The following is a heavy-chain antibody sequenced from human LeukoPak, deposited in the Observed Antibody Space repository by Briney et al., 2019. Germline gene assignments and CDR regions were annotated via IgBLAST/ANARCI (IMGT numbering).Heavy chain of an antibody. J-gene: IGHJ4*02. CDR3: AKVFSDYYDSSGIALRY. CDR1: GFTFSSYG. V-gene: IGHV3-30*18. CDR2: ISYDGSNK. Sequence: GGSLRLSCAASGFTFSSYGMHWVRQAPGKGLEWVAVISYDGSNKYYADSVKGRFTISRDNSKNTLYLQMNSLRAEDTAVYYCAKVFSDYYDSSGIALRYWGQETLVTVSS. D-gene: IGHD3-22*01.